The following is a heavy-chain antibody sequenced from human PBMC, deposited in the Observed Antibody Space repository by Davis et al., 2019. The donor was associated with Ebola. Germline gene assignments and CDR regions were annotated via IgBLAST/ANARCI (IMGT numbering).Heavy chain of an antibody. Sequence: ASVTVSCQASGYLFTRYGISWLRQAPAQGHEWMGWISAYNGNTNYAQKLQGRVTMTKDTSTSTAYMELRSLRSDDTAVYYCALVPDGMDVWGKGTTVTVSS. CDR3: ALVPDGMDV. CDR2: ISAYNGNT. V-gene: IGHV1-18*04. D-gene: IGHD3-10*01. CDR1: GYLFTRYG. J-gene: IGHJ6*04.